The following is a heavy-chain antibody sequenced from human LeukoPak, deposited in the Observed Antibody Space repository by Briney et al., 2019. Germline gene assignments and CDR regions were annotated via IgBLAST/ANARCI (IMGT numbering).Heavy chain of an antibody. J-gene: IGHJ4*02. CDR3: ARHTGSLYDFWSGYIDY. CDR1: GYTFTGYY. V-gene: IGHV1-2*02. D-gene: IGHD3-3*01. CDR2: INPNSGGT. Sequence: PRASVKVSCKASGYTFTGYYMHWVRQAPGQGLEWMGWINPNSGGTNYAQKFQGRVTMTRDTSTRTAYMELRSLRSDDTAVYYCARHTGSLYDFWSGYIDYWGQGTLVTVSS.